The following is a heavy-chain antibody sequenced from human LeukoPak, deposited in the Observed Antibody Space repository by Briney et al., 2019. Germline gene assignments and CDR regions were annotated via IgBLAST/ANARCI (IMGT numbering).Heavy chain of an antibody. CDR2: INAGNGNT. V-gene: IGHV1-3*01. D-gene: IGHD2-2*01. Sequence: VSVKVSCKASGYTFTSYAMHWVRQAPGQRLEWMGWINAGNGNTKYSQKFQGRVTITRDASASTAYMELSSLRSEDTAVYYCARDREYQLLLPFDPWGQGTLVTVSS. CDR1: GYTFTSYA. J-gene: IGHJ5*02. CDR3: ARDREYQLLLPFDP.